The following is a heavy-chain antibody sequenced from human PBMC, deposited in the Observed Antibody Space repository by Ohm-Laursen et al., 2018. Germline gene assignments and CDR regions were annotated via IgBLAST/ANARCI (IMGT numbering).Heavy chain of an antibody. CDR2: ISGSGDTT. V-gene: IGHV3-23*01. CDR1: GFTFSSHG. J-gene: IGHJ2*01. CDR3: AKDRGSDWYFDV. Sequence: SLRLSCAASGFTFSSHGINWVRQAPGKGLEWVSGISGSGDTTYYADSVKGRFTISRDNPKSTLYLQMNSLRTEDTAVYYCAKDRGSDWYFDVWGRGTLVTVSS. D-gene: IGHD3-10*01.